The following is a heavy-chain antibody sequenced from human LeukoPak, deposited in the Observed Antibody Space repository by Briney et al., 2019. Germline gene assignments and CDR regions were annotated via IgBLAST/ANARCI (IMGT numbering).Heavy chain of an antibody. V-gene: IGHV1-8*03. Sequence: ASVKVSCKASGYTFTSYDINWVRQATGQGLEWMGWMNPNSGNTGYAQKFQGRVTITRNTSISTAYMDLSSLRSEDTAVYYCARGGNDYGDYNFDYWGQGTLVTVSS. CDR3: ARGGNDYGDYNFDY. J-gene: IGHJ4*02. CDR1: GYTFTSYD. D-gene: IGHD4-17*01. CDR2: MNPNSGNT.